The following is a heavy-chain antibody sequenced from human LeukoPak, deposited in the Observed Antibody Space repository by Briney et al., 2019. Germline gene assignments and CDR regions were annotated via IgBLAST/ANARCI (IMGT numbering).Heavy chain of an antibody. CDR3: ARGRKPDYGDSESFDY. CDR2: IIPIFGTA. Sequence: SVKVSCKASGGTFSSYAISWVRQAPGQGLEWMGGIIPIFGTANYAQKFQGRVTITTDESTSTAYMELRSLRSDDTAVYYCARGRKPDYGDSESFDYWGQGTLVTVSS. J-gene: IGHJ4*02. V-gene: IGHV1-69*05. D-gene: IGHD4-17*01. CDR1: GGTFSSYA.